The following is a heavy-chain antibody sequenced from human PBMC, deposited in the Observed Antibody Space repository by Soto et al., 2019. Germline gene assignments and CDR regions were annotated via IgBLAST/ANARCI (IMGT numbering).Heavy chain of an antibody. CDR2: IFWDDDK. CDR3: AHRDYDSYRRSFDY. J-gene: IGHJ4*02. Sequence: QITLKESGPTLVKPTQTLTLTCTFSGFSLSTSGVGVGWIRQPPGKALEWLALIFWDDDKRYSPSLKSRLTITKDTSTKQVDLTMTNMDPVDTATYYCAHRDYDSYRRSFDYWGQGTLVTVSS. V-gene: IGHV2-5*02. D-gene: IGHD3-16*01. CDR1: GFSLSTSGVG.